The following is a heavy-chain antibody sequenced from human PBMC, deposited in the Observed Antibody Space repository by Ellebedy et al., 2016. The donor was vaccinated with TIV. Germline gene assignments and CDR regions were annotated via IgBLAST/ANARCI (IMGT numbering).Heavy chain of an antibody. CDR1: GGSFLGYY. V-gene: IGHV4-34*01. CDR2: INPSGGT. J-gene: IGHJ3*01. Sequence: SETLSLTXTVHGGSFLGYYWSWIRQSQGKGLQWIGEINPSGGTNYITSLKSRLTMSIDTSKRQISLNLKSATAADTAVYYCARGRRFSASFHPMMSTFEVWGQGTTVIVSS. D-gene: IGHD3-10*01. CDR3: ARGRRFSASFHPMMSTFEV.